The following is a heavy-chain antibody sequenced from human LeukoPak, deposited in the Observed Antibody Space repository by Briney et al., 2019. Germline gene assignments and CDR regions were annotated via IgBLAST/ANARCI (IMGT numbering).Heavy chain of an antibody. J-gene: IGHJ3*02. D-gene: IGHD3-3*01. Sequence: GGSLRLSCAASGFTFSSYAMSWVRQAPGKGLEWVSAISGSGGSTYYADSVKGRFTISRDNSKNTLYLQMNSLRAEDTAVYYCARTDRTGALGRFRMRSDAFDIWGQGTVVTVPS. CDR1: GFTFSSYA. CDR3: ARTDRTGALGRFRMRSDAFDI. CDR2: ISGSGGST. V-gene: IGHV3-23*01.